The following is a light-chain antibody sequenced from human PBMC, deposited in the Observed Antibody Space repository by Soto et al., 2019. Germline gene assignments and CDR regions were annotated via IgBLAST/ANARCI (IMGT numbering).Light chain of an antibody. J-gene: IGKJ1*01. CDR2: RGS. V-gene: IGKV3-20*01. CDR3: QDYGTSAPWT. CDR1: QNIRGNE. Sequence: EVVLTQSPGTLSLSPGERATLSCRASQNIRGNELAWYQQKPGQAPRLLIYRGSSRATGIPDRFSGRGSGTVFTLTTSRLQPEDVAVYYCQDYGTSAPWTFGQGTKVEIK.